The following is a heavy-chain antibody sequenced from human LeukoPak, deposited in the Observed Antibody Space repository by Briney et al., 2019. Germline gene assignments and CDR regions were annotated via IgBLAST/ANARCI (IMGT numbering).Heavy chain of an antibody. CDR3: AKVAYNWISYGPFDY. CDR2: ISSSSSYI. D-gene: IGHD1-20*01. Sequence: GGSLRLSCAASRFTFSSYSMNWVRQAPGKGLEWVSSISSSSSYIYYADSVKGRFTISRDNAKNSLYPQMNSLRAEDTALYYCAKVAYNWISYGPFDYWGQGTLVTVSS. V-gene: IGHV3-21*04. CDR1: RFTFSSYS. J-gene: IGHJ4*02.